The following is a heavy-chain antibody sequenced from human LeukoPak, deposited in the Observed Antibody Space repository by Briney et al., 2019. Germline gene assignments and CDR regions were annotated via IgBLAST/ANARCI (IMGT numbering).Heavy chain of an antibody. Sequence: SVKVSCRASGGSISSYTITWVRQAPGQGLEWMGRIIPIFATATYAQDFQGRVTITADIPSNTAYMEVNSLTSDDTAVYFCAKQGGARQDYYMDVWGNGTTVIVSS. CDR3: AKQGGARQDYYMDV. CDR1: GGSISSYT. V-gene: IGHV1-69*08. D-gene: IGHD3-16*01. J-gene: IGHJ6*03. CDR2: IIPIFATA.